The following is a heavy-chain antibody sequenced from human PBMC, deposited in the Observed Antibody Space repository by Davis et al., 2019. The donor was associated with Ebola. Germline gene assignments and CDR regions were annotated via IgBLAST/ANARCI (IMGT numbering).Heavy chain of an antibody. CDR3: AEGHSSAFDL. J-gene: IGHJ3*01. CDR2: IRSSGSYI. Sequence: PGGSLRLSCAASGFTFSSYTMHWVRQAAGKGLEWVSSIRSSGSYIYYADSVKGRFTISRDNAENSLYLQMNSLRAEGTAVYYCAEGHSSAFDLWGQGTMVSVSS. CDR1: GFTFSSYT. V-gene: IGHV3-21*01.